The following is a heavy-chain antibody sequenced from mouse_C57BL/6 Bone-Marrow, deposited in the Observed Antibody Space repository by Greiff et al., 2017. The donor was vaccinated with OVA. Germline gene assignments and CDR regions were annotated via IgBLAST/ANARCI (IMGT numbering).Heavy chain of an antibody. J-gene: IGHJ2*01. CDR2: IDPETGGT. V-gene: IGHV1-15*01. CDR1: GYTFTDYE. CDR3: TRPTVASYYFDC. D-gene: IGHD1-1*01. Sequence: VQLQQSGAELVRPGASVTLSCKASGYTFTDYEMHWVKQTPVHGLEWIGAIDPETGGTAYNQKFKGKAILTADKSSSTAYMELRSLTSEDSAVYYCTRPTVASYYFDCWSQGTTLTVSS.